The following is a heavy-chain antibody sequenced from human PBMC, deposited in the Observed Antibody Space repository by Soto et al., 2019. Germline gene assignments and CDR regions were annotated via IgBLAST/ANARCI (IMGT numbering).Heavy chain of an antibody. J-gene: IGHJ6*02. CDR3: ARHVLVPAAIGGMDV. CDR1: GGSISSSRCH. CDR2: IKNSGST. Sequence: TSETLSLTCTVSGGSISSSRCHWGWIRQPPGKGLEWIASIKNSGSTYYNPSLKSRVTISVDTSKNQFSLKLSSVTAADTAVYYCARHVLVPAAIGGMDVWGQGTTVTVSS. V-gene: IGHV4-39*01. D-gene: IGHD2-2*02.